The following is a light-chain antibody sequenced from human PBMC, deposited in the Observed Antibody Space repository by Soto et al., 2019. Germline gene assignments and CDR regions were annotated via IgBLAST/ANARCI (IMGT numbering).Light chain of an antibody. J-gene: IGLJ1*01. CDR3: FSNKRGAPLI. CDR1: SGDIGDYNY. Sequence: QSALTQPASVSGSPGQSITISCVGTSGDIGDYNYVSWYQQHPGKVPKVIIYDVSNRPSGVSYRFSGTKSGNTASLTVSGPRAEEEADYFCFSNKRGAPLIFETGTRVTVL. CDR2: DVS. V-gene: IGLV2-14*01.